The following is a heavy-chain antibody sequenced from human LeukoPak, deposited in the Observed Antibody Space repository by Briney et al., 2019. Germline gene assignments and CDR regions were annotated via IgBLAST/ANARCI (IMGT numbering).Heavy chain of an antibody. CDR2: INSDGSST. CDR3: ARDREGYIPND. D-gene: IGHD6-13*01. Sequence: GGSMRLSSAASGFTFSSYWMHWVRQAPGKRLVWVSRINSDGSSTSYADSVKGRFTISRDNAKNTLYLQMNSLRAEDTAVYYCARDREGYIPNDWGQGTLVTVSS. J-gene: IGHJ4*02. V-gene: IGHV3-74*01. CDR1: GFTFSSYW.